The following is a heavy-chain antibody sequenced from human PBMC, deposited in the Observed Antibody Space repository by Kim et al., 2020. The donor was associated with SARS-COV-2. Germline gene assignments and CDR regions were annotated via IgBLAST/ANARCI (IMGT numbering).Heavy chain of an antibody. CDR2: ISSSSSYI. V-gene: IGHV3-21*01. CDR1: GFTFSSYS. Sequence: GGSLRLSCAASGFTFSSYSMNWVRQAPGKGLEWVSSISSSSSYIYYEDSVKGRFTISRDNAKNSLYLQMNSLRAEDTAVYYCAVTMVRGVYTLDYWGQGTLVTVSS. D-gene: IGHD3-10*01. J-gene: IGHJ4*02. CDR3: AVTMVRGVYTLDY.